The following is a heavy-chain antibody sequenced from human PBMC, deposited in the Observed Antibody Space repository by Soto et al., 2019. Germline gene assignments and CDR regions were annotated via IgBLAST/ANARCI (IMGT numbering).Heavy chain of an antibody. J-gene: IGHJ6*02. D-gene: IGHD6-25*01. V-gene: IGHV3-11*01. CDR1: GFTFSDYY. Sequence: PGGSLRLSCTAYGFTFSDYYMSGMRQAPGKGLEWVSYTSSSGSTIYYADSVKGRFTISRDNAKNSLYLQMNSLRDEDTAVYYCARDPETVATGYYYYGMDVWGQGTTVTVSS. CDR3: ARDPETVATGYYYYGMDV. CDR2: TSSSGSTI.